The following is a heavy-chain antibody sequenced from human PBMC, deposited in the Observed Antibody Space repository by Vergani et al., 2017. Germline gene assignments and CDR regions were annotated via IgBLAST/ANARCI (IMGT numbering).Heavy chain of an antibody. CDR3: ARGDYGILTGYRY. J-gene: IGHJ4*02. CDR1: GYTFSNYY. CDR2: INPSGCHT. Sequence: QVQVVQSGAEVKKSGASVKVSCKTSGYTFSNYYMHWVRQAPGQGLAWMGIINPSGCHTNYAQKFQGRFTMTRDTSTSTVYMELSSLRSEDTAIYYCARGDYGILTGYRYWGQGTLVTVSA. V-gene: IGHV1-46*03. D-gene: IGHD3-9*01.